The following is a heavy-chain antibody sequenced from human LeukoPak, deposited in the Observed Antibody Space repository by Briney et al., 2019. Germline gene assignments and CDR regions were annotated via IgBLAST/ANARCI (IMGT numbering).Heavy chain of an antibody. CDR3: ARGDDSSGYYYPRTYRSRSEYFQH. D-gene: IGHD3-22*01. CDR2: IIPIFGTA. Sequence: SVKVSCKASGGTFSSYAISWVRQAPGQGLEWMGRIIPIFGTANYAQKFQVRVTITTDEFTSTAYMELSSLRSEDTAVYYCARGDDSSGYYYPRTYRSRSEYFQHWGQGTLVTVSS. J-gene: IGHJ1*01. V-gene: IGHV1-69*05. CDR1: GGTFSSYA.